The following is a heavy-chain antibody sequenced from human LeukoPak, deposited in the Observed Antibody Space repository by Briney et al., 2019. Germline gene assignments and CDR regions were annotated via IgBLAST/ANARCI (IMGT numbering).Heavy chain of an antibody. Sequence: PGGSLRLSCAASGFTISSHWMHWVRHGPGKGLVWVSRINSDGSSINYGDSVKGRFTISRDNAKNTLYLQMNCLRAEDTAVYYCARENTTMVESSRLDSWGQGTLVTVSS. D-gene: IGHD5-18*01. J-gene: IGHJ4*02. CDR1: GFTISSHW. CDR2: INSDGSSI. V-gene: IGHV3-74*01. CDR3: ARENTTMVESSRLDS.